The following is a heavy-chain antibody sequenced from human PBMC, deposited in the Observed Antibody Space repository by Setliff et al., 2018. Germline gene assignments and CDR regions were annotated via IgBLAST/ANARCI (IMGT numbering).Heavy chain of an antibody. CDR1: GYTFTDSF. CDR3: ARDVSGFDLFSSYMDV. J-gene: IGHJ6*03. CDR2: INPNRDDT. Sequence: GASVKVSCKASGYTFTDSFIHWVRQAPGQGFEWLGWINPNRDDTKYAQKFQHRILMAKDTSLNTVYVELSSLRSDDTATYYCARDVSGFDLFSSYMDVWGKGTTVTVSS. V-gene: IGHV1-2*02. D-gene: IGHD3-9*01.